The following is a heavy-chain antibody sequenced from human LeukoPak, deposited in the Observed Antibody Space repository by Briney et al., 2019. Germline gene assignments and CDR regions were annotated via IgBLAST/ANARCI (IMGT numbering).Heavy chain of an antibody. CDR2: ISYDGSNK. Sequence: PGGSLRLSCAASGFTFSSYGMHWVRQAPGKGLEWVAVISYDGSNKYYADSVKGRFTISRDNSKNTLYLQMNRLRAEDTAVYYYAKDRTARGLDYWGQGTLVTVSS. D-gene: IGHD1-14*01. CDR3: AKDRTARGLDY. CDR1: GFTFSSYG. V-gene: IGHV3-30*18. J-gene: IGHJ4*02.